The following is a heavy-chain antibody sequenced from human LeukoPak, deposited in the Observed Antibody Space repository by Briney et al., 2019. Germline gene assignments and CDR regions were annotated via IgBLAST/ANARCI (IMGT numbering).Heavy chain of an antibody. J-gene: IGHJ5*02. Sequence: SETLSLTCAVYGGSFSGYYWSWIRQPPGKGLEWIGEINHSGSTNYNPSLKSRVTISVDTSKNQFSLKLSSVTAADTAVYYCARGNIVVVPAGYSNWFDPWGQGTLVTVSS. D-gene: IGHD2-2*01. CDR1: GGSFSGYY. CDR3: ARGNIVVVPAGYSNWFDP. V-gene: IGHV4-34*01. CDR2: INHSGST.